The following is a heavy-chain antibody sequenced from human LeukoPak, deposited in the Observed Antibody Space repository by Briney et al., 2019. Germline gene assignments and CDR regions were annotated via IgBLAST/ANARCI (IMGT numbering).Heavy chain of an antibody. D-gene: IGHD1-26*01. Sequence: GGSLRLSCAASGFTFDDYAMHWVRQAPGKGLEWVSLISGDGGSTYYADSVKGRFTISRDNSKNSLYLQMNSLRTEDTALYYCAKDIRGRSGSYYSDYFDYWGQEPWSPSPQ. CDR3: AKDIRGRSGSYYSDYFDY. V-gene: IGHV3-43*02. CDR2: ISGDGGST. J-gene: IGHJ4*01. CDR1: GFTFDDYA.